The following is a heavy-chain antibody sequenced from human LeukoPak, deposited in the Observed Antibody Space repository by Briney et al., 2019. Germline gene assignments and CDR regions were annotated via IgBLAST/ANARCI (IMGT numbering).Heavy chain of an antibody. J-gene: IGHJ4*02. Sequence: PGGSLRLSCAASGFTIGSYSMKWVRQAPGKGREWDSYISSSGNTIDYADSVKGRFTISRDNAKNSLYLQMNNLRAEDTAVYYCSRLRGYSYGYADYWGQGALVTVSS. D-gene: IGHD5-18*01. CDR1: GFTIGSYS. CDR2: ISSSGNTI. CDR3: SRLRGYSYGYADY. V-gene: IGHV3-48*04.